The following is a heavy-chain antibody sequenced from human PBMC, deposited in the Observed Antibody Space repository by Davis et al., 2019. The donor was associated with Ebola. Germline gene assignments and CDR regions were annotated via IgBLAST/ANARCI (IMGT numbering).Heavy chain of an antibody. D-gene: IGHD6-19*01. CDR1: GGSISSSNW. V-gene: IGHV4-4*02. CDR2: IYHSGST. Sequence: SETLSLTCAVSGGSISSSNWWSWVRQPPGKGLEWIGAIYHSGSTNYNPSLKSRVTISVDKSKNQFSLKLSSVTAADTAVYYCARSHSSGWTYYFDYWGQGTLVTVSS. CDR3: ARSHSSGWTYYFDY. J-gene: IGHJ4*02.